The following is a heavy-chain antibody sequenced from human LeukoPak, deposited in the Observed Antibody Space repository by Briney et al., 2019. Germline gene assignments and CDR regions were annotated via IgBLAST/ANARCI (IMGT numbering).Heavy chain of an antibody. D-gene: IGHD3-16*01. Sequence: GGSLRLSCAASGFTFSSYGMHWVRQAPGKGLEWVAVIWYDGSNKYYAGSVKGRFTTSRDNSKNTLYLQMNSLRAEDTAVYYCARDRGEFDYWGQGTLVTVSS. J-gene: IGHJ4*02. V-gene: IGHV3-33*01. CDR2: IWYDGSNK. CDR1: GFTFSSYG. CDR3: ARDRGEFDY.